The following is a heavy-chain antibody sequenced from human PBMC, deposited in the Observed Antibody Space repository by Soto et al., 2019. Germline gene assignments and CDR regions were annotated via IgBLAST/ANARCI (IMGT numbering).Heavy chain of an antibody. CDR3: AGDNCSGGSCYLDY. D-gene: IGHD2-15*01. CDR2: ISAYNGNT. Sequence: ASVKVSCKASGYTFTSYGISWVRQAPGQGLEWMGWISAYNGNTNYAQKLQGRVTMTTDTSTSTAYMELRSLRSDDTAVYYCAGDNCSGGSCYLDYWGQGTLVTVSS. CDR1: GYTFTSYG. V-gene: IGHV1-18*01. J-gene: IGHJ4*02.